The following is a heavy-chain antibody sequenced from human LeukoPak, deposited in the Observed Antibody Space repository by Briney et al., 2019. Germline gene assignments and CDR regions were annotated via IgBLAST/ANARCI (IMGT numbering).Heavy chain of an antibody. V-gene: IGHV3-23*01. J-gene: IGHJ4*02. D-gene: IGHD2-15*01. CDR3: AKGARLLPFDC. CDR2: RCGIGGGT. CDR1: GFTFSNSP. Sequence: PGGSLRHSCAASGFTFSNSPMSWVRPAPGKGLVWVSARCGIGGGTHYADSVKGRFTISRDNSKNTLYLQMNSLRAEDTAVYYCAKGARLLPFDCWGQGALVTVSS.